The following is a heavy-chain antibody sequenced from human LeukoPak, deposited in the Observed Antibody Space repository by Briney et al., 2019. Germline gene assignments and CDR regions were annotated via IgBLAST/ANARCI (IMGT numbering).Heavy chain of an antibody. V-gene: IGHV4-34*01. J-gene: IGHJ4*02. D-gene: IGHD4-11*01. CDR2: INHSGYT. Sequence: PSETLSLTCAVYGGSLSGNYWTWISQPPGKGLEWIGEINHSGYTSYNPSLKSRVTISLDRSKNQFSLKQSSVTAADTAVYFCARGGDFSNLWGQGTLVTVSS. CDR1: GGSLSGNY. CDR3: ARGGDFSNL.